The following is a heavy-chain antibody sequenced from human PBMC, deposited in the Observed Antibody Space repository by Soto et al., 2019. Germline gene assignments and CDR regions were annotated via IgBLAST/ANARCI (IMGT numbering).Heavy chain of an antibody. CDR3: AWDNNRQYYGMDV. V-gene: IGHV6-1*01. Sequence: PSQTLSLTCAISGDSVSSDSAARNWIRQSPSRGLEWLGKTYYRSQWYSDYAVAVKSRITINPDTSRNRVSLQLESVTPEDTAVYFCAWDNNRQYYGMDVWGQGTTVTVSS. D-gene: IGHD1-1*01. CDR2: TYYRSQWYS. J-gene: IGHJ6*02. CDR1: GDSVSSDSAA.